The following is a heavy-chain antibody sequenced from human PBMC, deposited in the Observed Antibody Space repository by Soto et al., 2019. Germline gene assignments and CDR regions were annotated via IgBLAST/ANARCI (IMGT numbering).Heavy chain of an antibody. Sequence: AETLSLTCTVSGGSISSYYWSWIRQPPGKGLEWIGDLYYSVSTNYNPSLKSRVTISVDTSKNQFSLKLSSVPAADTAVYYWAREVVYAISGDNVFDPWGQGTLVTVSS. CDR1: GGSISSYY. CDR3: AREVVYAISGDNVFDP. CDR2: LYYSVST. D-gene: IGHD2-8*02. J-gene: IGHJ5*02. V-gene: IGHV4-59*01.